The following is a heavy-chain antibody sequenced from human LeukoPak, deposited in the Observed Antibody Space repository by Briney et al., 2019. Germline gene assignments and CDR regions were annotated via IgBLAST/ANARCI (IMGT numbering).Heavy chain of an antibody. CDR3: AKDSASYGRFDY. Sequence: AGGSLRLSCAASGFTFTNYAMSWVRQAPGKGLDWVSVISGSGSSTYYADSVKGRFTISRDDSKNTLYLQMNSLRAEDTAVYFCAKDSASYGRFDYWGQGTLVTVSS. V-gene: IGHV3-23*01. CDR1: GFTFTNYA. J-gene: IGHJ4*02. D-gene: IGHD5-18*01. CDR2: ISGSGSST.